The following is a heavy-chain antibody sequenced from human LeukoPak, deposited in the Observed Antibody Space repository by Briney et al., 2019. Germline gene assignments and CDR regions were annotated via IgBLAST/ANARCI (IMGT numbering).Heavy chain of an antibody. J-gene: IGHJ6*03. CDR2: LDSSGST. Sequence: PSETLSLTCTVSGGSISSRSDYWGWLRQTPGKGLEWIGNLDSSGSTYYNPSLKSRVTISVGTSKNQFSLNLRSVTAADTAIYFCSRSHDYGGLYFYYYMDVWGKGTTVTASS. D-gene: IGHD4-23*01. CDR3: SRSHDYGGLYFYYYMDV. V-gene: IGHV4-39*01. CDR1: GGSISSRSDY.